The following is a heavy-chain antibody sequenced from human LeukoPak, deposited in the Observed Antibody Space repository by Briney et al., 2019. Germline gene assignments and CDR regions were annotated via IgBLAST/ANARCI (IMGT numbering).Heavy chain of an antibody. CDR2: IYYSGST. CDR1: GGSISSYY. V-gene: IGHV4-59*01. D-gene: IGHD4-17*01. Sequence: PSETLSLTCTVSGGSISSYYWSWIRQPPGKGLEWIGYIYYSGSTNYNPSLKSRVTISVDTSKNQFSLKLSSVTAADTAVYYCARGSFAPTVTTFDPWGQGTLVTVSS. CDR3: ARGSFAPTVTTFDP. J-gene: IGHJ5*02.